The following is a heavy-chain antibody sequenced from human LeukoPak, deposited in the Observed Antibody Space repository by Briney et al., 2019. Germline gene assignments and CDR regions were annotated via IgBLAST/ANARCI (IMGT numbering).Heavy chain of an antibody. CDR3: ATGVGATEFDY. CDR1: GFTFSSYS. D-gene: IGHD1-26*01. J-gene: IGHJ4*02. CDR2: ISSSSSYI. Sequence: GGSLRLSCAASGFTFSSYSMNWVRQAPGKGLEWVSSISSSSSYIYYADSVKGRFTISRDNAKNSLYLQMNSLRAEDTAAYYCATGVGATEFDYWGQGTLVTVSS. V-gene: IGHV3-21*01.